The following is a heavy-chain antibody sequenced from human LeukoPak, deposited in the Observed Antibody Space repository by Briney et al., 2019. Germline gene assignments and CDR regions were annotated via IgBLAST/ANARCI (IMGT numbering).Heavy chain of an antibody. CDR2: IKQDGSEI. D-gene: IGHD6-13*01. CDR1: GFTFSSSW. Sequence: PGGSLRLSCAASGFTFSSSWMTWVRQAPGKGLEWVANIKQDGSEIYYVDSVKGRFTISRDNAKNSLYLQMNSLGAEGTALYYCARRGTSSSWAHFDFWGQGTLVTVSS. J-gene: IGHJ4*02. CDR3: ARRGTSSSWAHFDF. V-gene: IGHV3-7*05.